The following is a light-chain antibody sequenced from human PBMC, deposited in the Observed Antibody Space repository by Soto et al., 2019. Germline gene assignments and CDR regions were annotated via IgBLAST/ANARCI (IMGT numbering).Light chain of an antibody. CDR2: GAS. V-gene: IGKV3-20*01. J-gene: IGKJ1*01. CDR1: QSVGSSY. Sequence: EVVLTQSPGTLSLSPGERDTLSCGASQSVGSSYLAWYQQNPGQAPRRLIYGASTRATGIPDRFSGSGSGTEYTLTISRLVREDFAVYYCQQYINSQWTFGQWTKGDIK. CDR3: QQYINSQWT.